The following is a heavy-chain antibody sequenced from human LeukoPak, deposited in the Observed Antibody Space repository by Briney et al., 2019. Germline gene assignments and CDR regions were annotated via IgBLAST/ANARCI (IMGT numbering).Heavy chain of an antibody. CDR2: INSDGSST. CDR3: ARDYPPHGVRGVINAYYGMDV. CDR1: GFTFSSYS. Sequence: PGGSLRLSCAASGFTFSSYSMNWVRQAPGKGLVWVSRINSDGSSTSYADSVKGRFTISRDNAKNTLYLQMNSLRAEDTVVYYCARDYPPHGVRGVINAYYGMDVWGQGTTVTVSS. D-gene: IGHD3-10*01. V-gene: IGHV3-74*01. J-gene: IGHJ6*02.